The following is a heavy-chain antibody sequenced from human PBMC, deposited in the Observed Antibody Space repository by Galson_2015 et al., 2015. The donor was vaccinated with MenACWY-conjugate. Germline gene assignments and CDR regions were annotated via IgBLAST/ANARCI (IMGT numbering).Heavy chain of an antibody. Sequence: SLRLSCAASGFTFSSYGMHWVRQAPGKGLERVAVISYDGSNKYYADSVKGRFTISRDNSKNTLYLQMNSLRAEDTAVYYCAKESIAATNEYYFDYWGQGTLVTVSS. CDR3: AKESIAATNEYYFDY. CDR1: GFTFSSYG. V-gene: IGHV3-30*18. D-gene: IGHD6-6*01. CDR2: ISYDGSNK. J-gene: IGHJ4*02.